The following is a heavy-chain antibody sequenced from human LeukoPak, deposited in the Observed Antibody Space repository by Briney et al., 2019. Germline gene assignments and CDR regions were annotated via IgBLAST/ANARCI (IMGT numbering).Heavy chain of an antibody. CDR1: GYYVTDGYY. J-gene: IGHJ1*01. V-gene: IGHV4-38-2*02. D-gene: IGHD6-13*01. CDR3: ARIDKTQRLVLGVEQ. Sequence: PSGTLSLTCTVSGYYVTDGYYWGWIRQPPGKGLEWIGHIYHFGDTFYNPSLNTRVTLSVDTSQNQISLTLTSLTAADTATYYCARIDKTQRLVLGVEQWGQGTLVTVSS. CDR2: IYHFGDT.